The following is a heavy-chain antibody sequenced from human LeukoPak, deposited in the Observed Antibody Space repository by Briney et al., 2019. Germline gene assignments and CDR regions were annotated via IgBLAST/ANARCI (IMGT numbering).Heavy chain of an antibody. CDR3: TRATRISIFGVQYYFDY. V-gene: IGHV3-49*04. CDR2: IRSKSYGGTT. CDR1: GFTFSSYG. D-gene: IGHD3-3*01. J-gene: IGHJ4*02. Sequence: GRSLRLSCAASGFTFSSYGMHWVRQAPGKGLEWVSFIRSKSYGGTTEYAASVQGRFTISRDDSKSVAYLQMDSLKTEDTAVYYCTRATRISIFGVQYYFDYWGRGTLVTVSS.